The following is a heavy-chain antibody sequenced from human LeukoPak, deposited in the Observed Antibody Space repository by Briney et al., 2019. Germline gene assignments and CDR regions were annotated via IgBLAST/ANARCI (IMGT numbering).Heavy chain of an antibody. Sequence: GGSLRLSCAASGFTFSDYYMSWIRQAPGKGLEWVSYISSSGSTIYYADSVKGRFTISRDNAKNSLYLQMNSLRAKDTAVYYCAGATYYYGSGSYYSGDYWGQGTLVTVSS. D-gene: IGHD3-10*01. CDR1: GFTFSDYY. CDR2: ISSSGSTI. CDR3: AGATYYYGSGSYYSGDY. J-gene: IGHJ4*02. V-gene: IGHV3-11*01.